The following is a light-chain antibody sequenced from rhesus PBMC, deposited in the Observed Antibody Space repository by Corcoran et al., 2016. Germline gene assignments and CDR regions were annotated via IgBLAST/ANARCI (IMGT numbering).Light chain of an antibody. Sequence: DIVMTQTPLSLPVTPGEPASISCRSSQSLLDSEDGNTYLDWYLQKPDQSPQFLFYAVSIRASGGLERVSGDGSDTDFTLKISRVEAEDVSLYYCMQPLGFPLTFGGGTKVEIK. J-gene: IGKJ4*01. CDR2: AVS. CDR3: MQPLGFPLT. V-gene: IGKV2-104*01. CDR1: QSLLDSEDGNTY.